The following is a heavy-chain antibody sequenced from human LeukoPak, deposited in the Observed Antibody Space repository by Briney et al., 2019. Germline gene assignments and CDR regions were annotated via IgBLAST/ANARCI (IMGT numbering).Heavy chain of an antibody. CDR1: GGSISSYF. J-gene: IGHJ6*02. V-gene: IGHV4-59*01. Sequence: PSETLSLTCTVSGGSISSYFWSWIRQPPGKGLEWIGHIYYSGSTNYHPSLKSRVTVSVDTSKNQFSLKLSSVTAADTAVYYGARGAGNYYFYGMDVWGQGTTVTVSS. CDR2: IYYSGST. CDR3: ARGAGNYYFYGMDV.